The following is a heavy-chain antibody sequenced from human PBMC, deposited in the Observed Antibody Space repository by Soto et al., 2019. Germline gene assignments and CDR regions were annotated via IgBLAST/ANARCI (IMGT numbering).Heavy chain of an antibody. V-gene: IGHV4-34*01. Sequence: QVQIQQWGAGLLKPSETLSLTCAVNGGCFSAYYCTWIRQPPGTGLEWIGKINHSGSTNYNPSLKSRVTVSVDTSKNQFSLKLTSVTAADTAVYYCARDKITGLFDYWGQGTLVTVSS. CDR3: ARDKITGLFDY. CDR1: GGCFSAYY. D-gene: IGHD2-8*02. J-gene: IGHJ4*02. CDR2: INHSGST.